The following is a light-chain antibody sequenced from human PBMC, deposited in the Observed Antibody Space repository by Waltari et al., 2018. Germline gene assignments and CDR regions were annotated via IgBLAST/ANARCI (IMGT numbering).Light chain of an antibody. V-gene: IGLV1-40*01. J-gene: IGLJ2*01. Sequence: QSVLTPTPSVSGAPGQRVTVSCTGSTSTTGAGYDVQWYQQFPGSAPRLVIYAITYRPSCVPGPFSYTTPGSSAPRAISGLQAEDESDYYCQSYYKIRSAWGIGGGTKVTVL. CDR1: TSTTGAGYD. CDR3: QSYYKIRSAWG. CDR2: AIT.